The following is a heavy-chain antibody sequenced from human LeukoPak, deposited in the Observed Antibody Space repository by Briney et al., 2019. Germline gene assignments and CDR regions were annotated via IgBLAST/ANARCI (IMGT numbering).Heavy chain of an antibody. CDR2: INHRGST. Sequence: SETLSLTCAVYGGSFSDYYWSWIRQPPGKGLEWIGEINHRGSTNYNPSLKSRVTISVDTSKNQFSLKLSSVTAADTAVYYCARHGREHIVVVTAIGYWGQGTLVTVSS. CDR1: GGSFSDYY. J-gene: IGHJ4*02. D-gene: IGHD2-21*02. V-gene: IGHV4-34*01. CDR3: ARHGREHIVVVTAIGY.